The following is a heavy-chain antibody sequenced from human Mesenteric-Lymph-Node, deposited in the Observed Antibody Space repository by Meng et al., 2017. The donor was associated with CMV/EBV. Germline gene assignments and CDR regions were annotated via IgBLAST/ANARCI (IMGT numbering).Heavy chain of an antibody. CDR1: GGFISSGDYY. J-gene: IGHJ4*02. CDR2: IYYSGST. CDR3: AREGSGSWFGAATFDY. V-gene: IGHV4-30-4*08. D-gene: IGHD3-10*01. Sequence: QGQLQEAGPGVVKPSQTLSLTCTVSGGFISSGDYYWSWIRQPPGKGLGWIGYIYYSGSTYYNPSLKSRVTISVDTSKNQFSLKLSSVTAADAAVYYCAREGSGSWFGAATFDYWGQGTLVTVSS.